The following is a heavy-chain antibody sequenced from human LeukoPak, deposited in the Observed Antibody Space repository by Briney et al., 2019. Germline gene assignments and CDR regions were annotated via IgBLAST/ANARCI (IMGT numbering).Heavy chain of an antibody. Sequence: ASVTVSCKASGYTFTGYYMHWVRQAPGQGLEWMGWINPNSGGTNYAQKFQGRVTMTRDTSISTAYMELSRLRSDDTAVYYCARYGLTENWGSLDYWGQGTLVTVSS. CDR3: ARYGLTENWGSLDY. CDR1: GYTFTGYY. CDR2: INPNSGGT. J-gene: IGHJ4*02. D-gene: IGHD7-27*01. V-gene: IGHV1-2*02.